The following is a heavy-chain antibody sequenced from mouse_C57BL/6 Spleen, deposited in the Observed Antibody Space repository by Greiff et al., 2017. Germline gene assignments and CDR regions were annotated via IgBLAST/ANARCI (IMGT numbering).Heavy chain of an antibody. CDR2: INPSTGGT. V-gene: IGHV1-42*01. Sequence: EVQLQQSGPELVKPGASVKISCKASGYSFTGYYMNWVKQSPEKSLEWIGEINPSTGGTTYNQKFKAKATLTVDKSSSTAYMQLKSLTSEDSAVYYCARGNYDYDGGYAMDYWGQGTSVTVSS. J-gene: IGHJ4*01. D-gene: IGHD2-4*01. CDR1: GYSFTGYY. CDR3: ARGNYDYDGGYAMDY.